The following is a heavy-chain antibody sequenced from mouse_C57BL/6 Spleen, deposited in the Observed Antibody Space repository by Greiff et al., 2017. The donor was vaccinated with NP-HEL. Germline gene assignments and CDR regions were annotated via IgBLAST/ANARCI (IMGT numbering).Heavy chain of an antibody. Sequence: VQLQQSGTVLARPGASVKMSCKTSGYTFTSYWMHWVKQRPGQGLEWIGAIYPGNSDTSYNQKFKGKAKLTAVTSASTAYMELSSLTNEDSAVYYCTSPLLYYYGSSWYFDVWGTGTTVTVSS. CDR3: TSPLLYYYGSSWYFDV. D-gene: IGHD1-1*01. CDR2: IYPGNSDT. J-gene: IGHJ1*03. V-gene: IGHV1-5*01. CDR1: GYTFTSYW.